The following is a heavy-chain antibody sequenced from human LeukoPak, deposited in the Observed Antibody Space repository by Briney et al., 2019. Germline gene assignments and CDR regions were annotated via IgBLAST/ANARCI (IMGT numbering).Heavy chain of an antibody. CDR1: GGTFSSYA. D-gene: IGHD3-3*01. V-gene: IGHV1-69*05. J-gene: IGHJ4*02. Sequence: ASVKVSCKASGGTFSSYAISWVRQAPGQGLEWMGGIIPIFGTANYAQKFQGRVTITTDESTSTAYMELSSLRSEDTAVYYCARGVTIFGVAIVEYFDYWGQGTLVTVSS. CDR3: ARGVTIFGVAIVEYFDY. CDR2: IIPIFGTA.